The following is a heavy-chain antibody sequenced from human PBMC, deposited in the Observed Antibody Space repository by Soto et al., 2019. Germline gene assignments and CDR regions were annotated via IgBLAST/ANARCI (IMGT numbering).Heavy chain of an antibody. V-gene: IGHV4-31*03. J-gene: IGHJ4*02. D-gene: IGHD2-2*01. CDR2: IYYSGST. CDR1: GYSIRSGGYY. Sequence: SETLSLTCTVSGYSIRSGGYYWTWIRQYPGKGLEWIGYIYYSGSTYYNPSLKSRVTISVDTSKNQFSLKLTSVTAADTAVYYCARETCSSTSCYWYYFDYWGQGTLVTVSS. CDR3: ARETCSSTSCYWYYFDY.